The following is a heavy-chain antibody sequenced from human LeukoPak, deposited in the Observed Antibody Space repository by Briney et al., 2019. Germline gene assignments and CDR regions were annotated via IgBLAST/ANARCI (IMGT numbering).Heavy chain of an antibody. D-gene: IGHD2-2*02. V-gene: IGHV3-30-3*01. CDR3: ARDPLYTNSPPSYFDY. CDR2: ISYDGTNK. J-gene: IGHJ4*02. CDR1: GFAFSSYA. Sequence: GGSLRLSCAASGFAFSSYAMNWVRQAPGKGLEWVAIISYDGTNKDYADSVKGRFTISRDNSRNTLYLQMNSLRAEDTAVYHCARDPLYTNSPPSYFDYWGQGTLVTVSS.